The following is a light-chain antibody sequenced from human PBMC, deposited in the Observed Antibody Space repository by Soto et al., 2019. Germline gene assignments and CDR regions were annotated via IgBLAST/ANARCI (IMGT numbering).Light chain of an antibody. CDR1: QSVSSNY. CDR3: QQYGGSPRVT. J-gene: IGKJ4*01. V-gene: IGKV3-20*01. CDR2: SAS. Sequence: EIVLTQSPGTLSLSPGERVTLSCRASQSVSSNYLAWYQQKPGQAPRLLIYSASSRATGIPDRFSGSGSGTDFPLTINRLEPEDLAVYYCQQYGGSPRVTFGGGTKVEIK.